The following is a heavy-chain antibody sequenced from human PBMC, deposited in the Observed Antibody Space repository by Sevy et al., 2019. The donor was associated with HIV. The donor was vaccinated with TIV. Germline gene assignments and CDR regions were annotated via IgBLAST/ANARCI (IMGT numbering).Heavy chain of an antibody. CDR1: GFTFSDYY. J-gene: IGHJ4*02. Sequence: GGSLRLSCAASGFTFSDYYMNWVRQAPGKGLEWVSSISSRSSYIHYADSVRRRFTISRDNAKNSLYLQMNSLRVDDTAVYFCARDGGCSSTSCLLYFDSWGQGALVTVSS. V-gene: IGHV3-21*01. CDR2: ISSRSSYI. D-gene: IGHD2-2*01. CDR3: ARDGGCSSTSCLLYFDS.